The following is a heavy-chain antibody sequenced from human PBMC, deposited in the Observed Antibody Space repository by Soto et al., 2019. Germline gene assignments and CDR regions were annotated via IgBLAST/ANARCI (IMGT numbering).Heavy chain of an antibody. CDR3: AKEVSLGSTVDLGY. Sequence: GGSLRLSCAASGFTFSSFAMRWVRQSPGKGLEWVSTISGSGGSTYYADAVKGRFTISRDNSMSTLYLQMKSLRVEDTAIYYCAKEVSLGSTVDLGYWGQGALVTVSS. J-gene: IGHJ4*02. CDR2: ISGSGGST. CDR1: GFTFSSFA. D-gene: IGHD7-27*01. V-gene: IGHV3-23*01.